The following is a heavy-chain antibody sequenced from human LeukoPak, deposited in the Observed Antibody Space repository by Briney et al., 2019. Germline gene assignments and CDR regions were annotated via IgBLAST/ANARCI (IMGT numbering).Heavy chain of an antibody. V-gene: IGHV4-38-2*02. Sequence: SETLSLTCTVSGYSISSGYYWGWIRQPPGKGLEWIGSIYHSGSTYYNPSLKSRVTISVDTSKNQFSLKLSSVTAAGTAVYYCARDGGYLPYYFDYWGQGTLVTVSS. J-gene: IGHJ4*02. CDR3: ARDGGYLPYYFDY. CDR2: IYHSGST. D-gene: IGHD3-22*01. CDR1: GYSISSGYY.